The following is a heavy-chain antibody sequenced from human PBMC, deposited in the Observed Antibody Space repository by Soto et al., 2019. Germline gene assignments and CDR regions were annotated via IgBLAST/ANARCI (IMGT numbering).Heavy chain of an antibody. V-gene: IGHV3-21*01. J-gene: IGHJ4*02. D-gene: IGHD6-19*01. CDR1: GFTFSDYS. Sequence: GGSLRLSCVASGFTFSDYSVSWVRQAPGKGLEWLSSISSSSTFTHYADSVKGRFTISRDNAKNSLYLQMNSLRAEDTAVYYCAALYSTGHRLLGYWGQGTLVTVSS. CDR3: AALYSTGHRLLGY. CDR2: ISSSSTFT.